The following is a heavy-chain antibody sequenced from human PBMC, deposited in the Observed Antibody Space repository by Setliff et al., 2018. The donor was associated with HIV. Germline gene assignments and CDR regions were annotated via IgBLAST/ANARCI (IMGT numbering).Heavy chain of an antibody. CDR1: GYSISRAYH. V-gene: IGHV4-38-2*02. CDR3: ARDSGRRNDAFDI. J-gene: IGHJ3*02. Sequence: SETLSLTCAVSGYSISRAYHWGWIRQPPGKGLEWIGYIYYSGSTYYNPSLKSRVTISVDTSKNQFSLKLSSVTAADTAVYYCARDSGRRNDAFDIWGQGTMVTVSS. D-gene: IGHD3-10*01. CDR2: IYYSGST.